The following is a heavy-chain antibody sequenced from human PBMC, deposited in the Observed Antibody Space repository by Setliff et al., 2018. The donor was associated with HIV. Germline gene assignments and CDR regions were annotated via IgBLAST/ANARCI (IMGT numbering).Heavy chain of an antibody. Sequence: LRLSCAASGFTFSDYWMTWVRQAPGKGLEWVANIRQDGSEKYCVDSVKGRFTISRDNAKNSLYLQMNSLGAEDTAVYYCARGRRVSSNYYYYYYMDVWGKGTTVTVSS. CDR1: GFTFSDYW. CDR2: IRQDGSEK. V-gene: IGHV3-7*03. CDR3: ARGRRVSSNYYYYYYMDV. D-gene: IGHD2-2*01. J-gene: IGHJ6*03.